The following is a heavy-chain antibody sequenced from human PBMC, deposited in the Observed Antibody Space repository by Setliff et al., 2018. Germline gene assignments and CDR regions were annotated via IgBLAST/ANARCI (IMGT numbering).Heavy chain of an antibody. Sequence: ASVKVSCKASGYTFTGYYMHWVRQAPGQGLEWMGWINPNSGGTNYAEKFQGWVTMTRDTSISTACMELSRLRSDDTAVYYCARQQWLVGGFDYWGQGTLVTVSS. J-gene: IGHJ4*02. CDR1: GYTFTGYY. CDR3: ARQQWLVGGFDY. D-gene: IGHD6-19*01. V-gene: IGHV1-2*04. CDR2: INPNSGGT.